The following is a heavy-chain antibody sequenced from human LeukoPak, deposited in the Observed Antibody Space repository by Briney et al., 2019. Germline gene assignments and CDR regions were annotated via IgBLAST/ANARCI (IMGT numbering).Heavy chain of an antibody. CDR3: AREDFFGEIDY. D-gene: IGHD3-10*01. CDR2: FDPEDGET. J-gene: IGHJ4*02. CDR1: GYTLTELS. Sequence: ASVKVSCKVSGYTLTELSMHWVRQAPGKGLEWMGGFDPEDGETIYAQKLQGKVTMTTDTSTSTAYMELRSLRSDDTAVYYCAREDFFGEIDYWGQGTLVTVSS. V-gene: IGHV1-24*01.